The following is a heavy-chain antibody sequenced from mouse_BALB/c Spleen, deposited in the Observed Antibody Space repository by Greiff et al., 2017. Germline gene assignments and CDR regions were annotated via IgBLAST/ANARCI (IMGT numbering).Heavy chain of an antibody. CDR1: GYSFTSYW. CDR3: TREGSFYWYFDV. CDR2: IYPGNSDT. Sequence: VHVKQSGTVLARPGASVKMSCKASGYSFTSYWMHWVKQRPGQGLEWIGAIYPGNSDTSYNQKFKGKAKLTAVTSASTAYMELSSLTNEDSAVYYCTREGSFYWYFDVWGAGTTVTVSS. V-gene: IGHV1-5*01. J-gene: IGHJ1*01.